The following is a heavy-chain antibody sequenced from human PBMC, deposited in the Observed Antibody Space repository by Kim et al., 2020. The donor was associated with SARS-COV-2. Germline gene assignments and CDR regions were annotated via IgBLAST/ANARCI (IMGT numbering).Heavy chain of an antibody. CDR3: ARGRAPYGDYSTTDY. D-gene: IGHD4-17*01. CDR1: GFTFSSYA. Sequence: GGSLRLSCAASGFTFSSYALHWVRQAPGKGLEWVAVISYDGSKKYYADSLKGRFTISRDNSKNTLHLQMDSLRAEDTAVYYCARGRAPYGDYSTTDYWGQGTLVTVSS. V-gene: IGHV3-30-3*01. CDR2: ISYDGSKK. J-gene: IGHJ4*02.